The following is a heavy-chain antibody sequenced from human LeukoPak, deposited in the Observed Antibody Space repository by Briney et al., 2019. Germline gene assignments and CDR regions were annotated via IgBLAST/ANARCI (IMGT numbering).Heavy chain of an antibody. CDR2: ISAYSGNT. Sequence: GASVKVSCKASGYTFTSYGISWVRQAPGQGLEWMGWISAYSGNTNYAQKLQGRVTMTTDTSTSTAYMELRSLRSDDTAVYYCARDLRRYFDWLPPTFDYWGQGTLVTVSS. CDR3: ARDLRRYFDWLPPTFDY. J-gene: IGHJ4*02. V-gene: IGHV1-18*04. CDR1: GYTFTSYG. D-gene: IGHD3-9*01.